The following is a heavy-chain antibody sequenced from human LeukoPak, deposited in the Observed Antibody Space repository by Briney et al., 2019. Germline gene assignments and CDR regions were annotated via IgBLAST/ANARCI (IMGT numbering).Heavy chain of an antibody. D-gene: IGHD2-15*01. CDR3: ARHANGGGCDY. CDR1: GDSIGSSNFY. V-gene: IGHV4-39*01. Sequence: SETLSLTCTVSGDSIGSSNFYWGWIRQPPGKGLEWIGSIYSSGNTFYKPSLESRVTVSMDTSTNHFSLKLTSVTAADTALYYCARHANGGGCDYWGQGTLVTVSS. CDR2: IYSSGNT. J-gene: IGHJ4*02.